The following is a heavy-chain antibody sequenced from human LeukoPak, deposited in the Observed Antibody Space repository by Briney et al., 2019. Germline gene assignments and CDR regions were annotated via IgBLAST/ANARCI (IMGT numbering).Heavy chain of an antibody. CDR1: GYTFTGYY. CDR2: INPNSGGT. CDR3: AREGQQNGRGAWFDP. Sequence: ASVKVSCKASGYTFTGYYMHWVRQGPGQGLEWMGWINPNSGGTNYAQKFRGRVTMTRDTSISTAYMELSRLRSDDTAVYYCAREGQQNGRGAWFDPWGQGTLVTVSS. D-gene: IGHD2-8*01. J-gene: IGHJ5*02. V-gene: IGHV1-2*02.